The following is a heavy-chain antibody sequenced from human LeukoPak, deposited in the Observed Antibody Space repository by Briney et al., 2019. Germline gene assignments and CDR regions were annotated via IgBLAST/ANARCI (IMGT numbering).Heavy chain of an antibody. CDR2: ISSSSYI. D-gene: IGHD3-22*01. V-gene: IGHV3-21*01. CDR1: GFTFSSYS. J-gene: IGHJ4*02. Sequence: PGGSLRLSCAASGFTFSSYSMNWVRQAPGKGLEWVSSISSSSYIYYADSVKGRFTISRDNAKNSLYLQMNSLRAEDTAVYYCAREPRSGYYYDSSGPFDYWGQGTLVTVSS. CDR3: AREPRSGYYYDSSGPFDY.